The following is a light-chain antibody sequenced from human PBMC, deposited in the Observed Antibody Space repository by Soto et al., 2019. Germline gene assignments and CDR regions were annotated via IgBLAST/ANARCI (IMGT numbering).Light chain of an antibody. J-gene: IGKJ2*01. CDR3: HQRINWPRA. Sequence: DIVLTQSPATLSLSQGARATLSCRASQSVSSYLAWYQQKPGQAPRLLIYDASNRATGVPARFSGSGSGTDFTLTISSLGPEDSAVYDCHQRINWPRAFGQGTKLEIK. CDR1: QSVSSY. CDR2: DAS. V-gene: IGKV3-11*01.